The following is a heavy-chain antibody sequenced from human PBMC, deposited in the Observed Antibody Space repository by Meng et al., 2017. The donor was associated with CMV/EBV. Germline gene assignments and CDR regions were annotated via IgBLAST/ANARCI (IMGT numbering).Heavy chain of an antibody. J-gene: IGHJ4*02. D-gene: IGHD1-26*01. CDR1: GFTFSSCA. V-gene: IGHV3-30-3*01. CDR3: ASQPVSGSYYLGIDY. Sequence: GESLKISCAASGFTFSSCAMHWVRQAPGKGLEWVAVISYDGRNKYYADSVKGRFTISRDISKNTLYLQMNSLRAEDTAVYYCASQPVSGSYYLGIDYWGQGTLVTVSS. CDR2: ISYDGRNK.